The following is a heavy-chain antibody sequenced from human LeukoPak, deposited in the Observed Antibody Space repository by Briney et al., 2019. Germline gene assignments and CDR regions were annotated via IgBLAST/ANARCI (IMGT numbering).Heavy chain of an antibody. J-gene: IGHJ4*02. CDR3: AKDRWSTYYFDY. Sequence: GGSLRLSCAASGFTFDDYAMHWVRQAPGKGLEWVSGISWNSGSIGYADSVKGRFTISRDNSKNTLYLQMNSLRAEDTAVYYCAKDRWSTYYFDYWGQGTLVTVSS. V-gene: IGHV3-9*01. CDR2: ISWNSGSI. CDR1: GFTFDDYA. D-gene: IGHD2-15*01.